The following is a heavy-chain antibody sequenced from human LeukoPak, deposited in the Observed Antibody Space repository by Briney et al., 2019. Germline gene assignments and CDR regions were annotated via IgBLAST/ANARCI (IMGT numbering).Heavy chain of an antibody. J-gene: IGHJ4*02. CDR1: GYSFTSYW. Sequence: GESLKISCQGSGYSFTSYWIGWVRQMPGKGLEWMGIIYPGDSDTRYSPSFQGQVTISDDKSISTAYLQWSSLKASDTGIYYCARLGYYDILTGYYTTFDYWGQGTLVTVSS. V-gene: IGHV5-51*01. CDR2: IYPGDSDT. CDR3: ARLGYYDILTGYYTTFDY. D-gene: IGHD3-9*01.